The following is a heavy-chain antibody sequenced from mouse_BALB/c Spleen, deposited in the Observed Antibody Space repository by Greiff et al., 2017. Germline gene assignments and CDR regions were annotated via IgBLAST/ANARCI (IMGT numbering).Heavy chain of an antibody. J-gene: IGHJ3*01. D-gene: IGHD2-1*01. CDR1: GFNIKDYY. Sequence: EVQLQQSGAELVRSGASVKLSCTASGFNIKDYYMHWVKQRPEQGLEWIGWIDPENGDTEYAPKFQGKATMTADTSSNTAYLQLSSLTSEDTAVYYCNARGNSLFAYWGQGTLVTVSA. CDR2: IDPENGDT. CDR3: NARGNSLFAY. V-gene: IGHV14-4*02.